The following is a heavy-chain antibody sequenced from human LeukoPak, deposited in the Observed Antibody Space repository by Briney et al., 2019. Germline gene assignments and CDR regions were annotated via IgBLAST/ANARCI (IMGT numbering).Heavy chain of an antibody. CDR2: ITGSGGST. Sequence: PGGSLRLSWAASGFSFSSYAMSWVRHAPGKWLEWVSAITGSGGSTYYADSVKGRFTISRDNSKNTLYLQMNRLRDEDTAVYYCAKEDYYFDYWGQGTLVTVSS. CDR3: AKEDYYFDY. CDR1: GFSFSSYA. J-gene: IGHJ4*02. V-gene: IGHV3-23*01. D-gene: IGHD3/OR15-3a*01.